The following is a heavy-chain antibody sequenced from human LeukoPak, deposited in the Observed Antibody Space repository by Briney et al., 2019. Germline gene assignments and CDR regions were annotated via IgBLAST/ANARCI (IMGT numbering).Heavy chain of an antibody. CDR1: GFTFNSYD. CDR2: TGTAGDT. V-gene: IGHV3-13*04. J-gene: IGHJ4*02. Sequence: PGGSLRLSCAASGFTFNSYDMHWVRQVTGKGLEWVSGTGTAGDTYYIDSVKGRFTISRENAKNSLYLQMNSLRAGDTAVYYGAATKSYCGGNCSFDYWGQGTLVTVSS. D-gene: IGHD2-21*02. CDR3: AATKSYCGGNCSFDY.